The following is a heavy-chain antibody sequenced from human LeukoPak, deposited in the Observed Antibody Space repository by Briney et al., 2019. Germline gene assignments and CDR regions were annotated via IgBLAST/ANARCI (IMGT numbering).Heavy chain of an antibody. J-gene: IGHJ4*02. V-gene: IGHV3-7*01. Sequence: PGGSLRLSCAASGFTFSNFWMSWVRQAPGKGLEWVANIRQDGNEKYYLDSAKGRFTISRDNAKNSLYLQMNSLRAEDTAVYYCANYYYDSTSYPYWGQGTLVTVSS. CDR3: ANYYYDSTSYPY. D-gene: IGHD3-22*01. CDR1: GFTFSNFW. CDR2: IRQDGNEK.